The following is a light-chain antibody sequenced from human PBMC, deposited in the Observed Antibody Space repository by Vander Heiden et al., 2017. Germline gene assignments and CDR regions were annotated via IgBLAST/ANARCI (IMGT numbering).Light chain of an antibody. V-gene: IGKV2-28*01. J-gene: IGKJ2*01. CDR3: RQCLQIPRT. Sequence: DIVMTQSPLSLPVTPGEPASISCRSSQSLLHSNGYNNLDWYLQKPGQPPQLLIYLGSNRASGVPDRFSGSGSGTDFTLKIRRVEAADVGVYFCRQCLQIPRTFGQGTKLEIK. CDR1: QSLLHSNGYNN. CDR2: LGS.